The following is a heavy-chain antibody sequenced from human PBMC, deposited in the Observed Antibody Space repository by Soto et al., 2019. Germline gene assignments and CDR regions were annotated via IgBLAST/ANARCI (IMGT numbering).Heavy chain of an antibody. J-gene: IGHJ4*02. V-gene: IGHV2-26*01. CDR2: IFWNDER. D-gene: IGHD1-26*01. Sequence: QVTLKESGPVLVKPTETLTLTCTVSGFSLSKARMGVSWIRQPPEKALQWLAHIFWNDERSSNTSLKSRLTITRDTSKSQVVLTMTIVDPVDTGTYFCARARREGLRICYFDSWGQGTLVTVSS. CDR1: GFSLSKARMG. CDR3: ARARREGLRICYFDS.